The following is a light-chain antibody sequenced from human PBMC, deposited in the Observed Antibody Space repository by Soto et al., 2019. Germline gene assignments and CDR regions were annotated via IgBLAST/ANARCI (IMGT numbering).Light chain of an antibody. CDR2: GNN. Sequence: QSVLTQPPSVSGAPGQRATISCTGGSSNIGAAYDVHWYQHLPGTAPKLLIYGNNNRPSGVPDRFSGSKSGTSASLAITGLQAEDEADYYCQSYDSSLSGSVFGGGTKLTV. J-gene: IGLJ2*01. CDR3: QSYDSSLSGSV. V-gene: IGLV1-40*01. CDR1: SSNIGAAYD.